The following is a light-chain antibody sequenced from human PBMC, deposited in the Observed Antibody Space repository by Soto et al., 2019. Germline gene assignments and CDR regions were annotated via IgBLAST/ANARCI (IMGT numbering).Light chain of an antibody. Sequence: VLTQPPSASGTPGQRVTISCSGSSSNIGTYFVYWYQQLPGTAPKLLIYSNSQRPSGVPDRFSGSKSGTSASLAINGLRSEDEADYYCAAWDGSLSGNVFRTGTKVTVL. J-gene: IGLJ1*01. CDR1: SSNIGTYF. CDR3: AAWDGSLSGNV. CDR2: SNS. V-gene: IGLV1-47*01.